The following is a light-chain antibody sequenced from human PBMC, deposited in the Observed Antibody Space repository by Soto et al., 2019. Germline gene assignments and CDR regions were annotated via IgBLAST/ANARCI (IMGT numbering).Light chain of an antibody. J-gene: IGKJ5*01. CDR2: EDS. V-gene: IGKV1-5*01. CDR3: QKFNSYHIT. CDR1: QSISRW. Sequence: TLAASVVERVTITCRASQSISRWLTWYKQKQGKAPQLMIYEDSSLESGVPSRFSGSGSGTEFTITIGGMQPDDFETYYCQKFNSYHITCGHGPRRALK.